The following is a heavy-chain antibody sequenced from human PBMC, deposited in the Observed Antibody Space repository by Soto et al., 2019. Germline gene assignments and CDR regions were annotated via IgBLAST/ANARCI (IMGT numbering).Heavy chain of an antibody. CDR1: GAPITSNY. J-gene: IGHJ5*02. CDR3: GRVPVTGYFEWLDP. CDR2: LDHQGYS. D-gene: IGHD3-9*01. V-gene: IGHV4-59*01. Sequence: PSETLSLTCSVSGAPITSNYWTWIRQPPGKGLEWIGYLDHQGYSNYSPSLRSRVSMSIDTSKNQLSLKVHSVTAADTAVYYCGRVPVTGYFEWLDPWAQGTLVTVSS.